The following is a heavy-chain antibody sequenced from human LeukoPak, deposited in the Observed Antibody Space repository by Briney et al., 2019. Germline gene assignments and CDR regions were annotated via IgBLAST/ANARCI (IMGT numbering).Heavy chain of an antibody. CDR2: IKQDGSEK. J-gene: IGHJ4*02. D-gene: IGHD1-26*01. CDR3: ARLNLVPARWELLRTYFDY. V-gene: IGHV3-7*01. Sequence: GGSLRLSCAASGFTFSSYWMSWVRQAPGKGLEWVANIKQDGSEKYYVDSVKGRFTISRDNAKNSLYLQMNSLRAEDTAVYYCARLNLVPARWELLRTYFDYWGQGTLVTVSS. CDR1: GFTFSSYW.